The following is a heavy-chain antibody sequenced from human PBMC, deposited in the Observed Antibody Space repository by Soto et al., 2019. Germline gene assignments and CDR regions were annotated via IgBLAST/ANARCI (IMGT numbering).Heavy chain of an antibody. CDR3: ARVGSCSGGSCSKRDYGMDV. D-gene: IGHD2-15*01. Sequence: ASVKVSCKASGYTFTSYGISWVRQAPGQGLEWMGWISAYNGNTNYAQKLQGRVTMTTDTSTSTAYMELRSLRSDDTAVYYCARVGSCSGGSCSKRDYGMDVWGQGTTVTVS. V-gene: IGHV1-18*01. CDR1: GYTFTSYG. CDR2: ISAYNGNT. J-gene: IGHJ6*02.